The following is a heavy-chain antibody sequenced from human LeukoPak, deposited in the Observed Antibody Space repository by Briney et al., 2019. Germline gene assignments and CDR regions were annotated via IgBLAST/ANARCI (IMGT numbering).Heavy chain of an antibody. Sequence: EASVKVSCKASGGTFSSYAISWVGQALGQGLEWVWRINPNCCTAIYAQKFQGRVTINADESTSTAYMELSSLRSEDTAVYYCAGDAPRYTNTRDSWFDPWGQGTLRTVSS. CDR3: AGDAPRYTNTRDSWFDP. CDR1: GGTFSSYA. CDR2: INPNCCTA. D-gene: IGHD3-16*02. J-gene: IGHJ5*02. V-gene: IGHV1-69*13.